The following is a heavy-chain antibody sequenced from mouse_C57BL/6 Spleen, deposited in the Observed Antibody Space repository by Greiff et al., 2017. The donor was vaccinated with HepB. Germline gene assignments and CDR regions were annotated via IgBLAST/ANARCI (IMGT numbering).Heavy chain of an antibody. D-gene: IGHD2-4*01. CDR3: ARWGIYYDYGNFDV. CDR1: GYTFTDYY. Sequence: QVQLKESGAELVRPGASVKLSCKASGYTFTDYYINWVKQRPGQGLEWIARIYPGSGNTYYNEKFKGKATLTAEKSSSTAYMQLSSLTSEDSAVYFCARWGIYYDYGNFDVWGTGTTVTVSS. CDR2: IYPGSGNT. V-gene: IGHV1-76*01. J-gene: IGHJ1*03.